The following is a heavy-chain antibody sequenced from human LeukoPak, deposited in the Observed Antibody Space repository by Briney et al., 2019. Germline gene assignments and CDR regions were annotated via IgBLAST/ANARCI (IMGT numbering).Heavy chain of an antibody. D-gene: IGHD2-15*01. Sequence: SETLSLTCTVSGGSISSYYWSWIWQPPRKGLEWIGYIYYSGSTNYNPSLKSRVTISVETSKNQFSLKLSSVTAADTAVYYCARSLVYCSGGSCYPYNWFDPWGQGTLVTVSS. J-gene: IGHJ5*02. CDR3: ARSLVYCSGGSCYPYNWFDP. CDR2: IYYSGST. V-gene: IGHV4-59*08. CDR1: GGSISSYY.